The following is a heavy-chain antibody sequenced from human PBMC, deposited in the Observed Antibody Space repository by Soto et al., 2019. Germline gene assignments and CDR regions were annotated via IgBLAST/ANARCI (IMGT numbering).Heavy chain of an antibody. V-gene: IGHV4-34*01. D-gene: IGHD5-12*01. CDR3: ARGRSGYDEYFDY. Sequence: SETLSLTCGVYGGSLSGYYWTWIRQPPGKGLEWIGEINHSGSTDYNPSLKSRVTISVDTSKNQFSLKLSSVTAADTAVYYCARGRSGYDEYFDYWGQGTLVTVSS. CDR1: GGSLSGYY. J-gene: IGHJ4*02. CDR2: INHSGST.